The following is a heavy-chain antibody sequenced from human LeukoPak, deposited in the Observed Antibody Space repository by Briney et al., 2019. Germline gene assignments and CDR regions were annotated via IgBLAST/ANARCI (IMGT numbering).Heavy chain of an antibody. CDR2: ISSSSSYI. Sequence: PGGSLRLSCAASGFTFSSCSMNWVRQAPGKGLEWVSSISSSSSYIYYADSVKGRFTISRDNAKNSLYLQMNSLRAEDTAVYYCARDLVWDCGGDCYSSGLDYWGQGTLVTVSS. D-gene: IGHD2-21*02. CDR1: GFTFSSCS. CDR3: ARDLVWDCGGDCYSSGLDY. J-gene: IGHJ4*02. V-gene: IGHV3-21*01.